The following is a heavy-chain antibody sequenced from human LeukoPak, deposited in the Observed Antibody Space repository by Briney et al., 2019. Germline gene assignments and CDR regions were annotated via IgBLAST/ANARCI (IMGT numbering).Heavy chain of an antibody. Sequence: PSETLSLTCTVSGGSISSHYWSWIRQPPGKGLEWIGYIYYSGSTNYNPSLKSRVTISVDTSKNQFSLKLSSVTAADTAVYYCASVQVAARRVWFDPWGQGTLVTVSS. CDR2: IYYSGST. CDR1: GGSISSHY. D-gene: IGHD6-6*01. CDR3: ASVQVAARRVWFDP. V-gene: IGHV4-59*11. J-gene: IGHJ5*02.